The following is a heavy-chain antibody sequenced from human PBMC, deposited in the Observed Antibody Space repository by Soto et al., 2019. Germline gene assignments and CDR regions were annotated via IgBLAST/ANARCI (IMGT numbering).Heavy chain of an antibody. Sequence: PSETLSLTCTVSGGSISSGGYYWSWIRQHPGKGLEWIGYIYYSGSTYYNPSLKSRVTISVDTSKNQFSLKLSSVTAADTAVYYCARDVAARGRMKTGWAFDYWGQGTLVTVSS. CDR2: IYYSGST. V-gene: IGHV4-31*03. J-gene: IGHJ4*02. CDR1: GGSISSGGYY. D-gene: IGHD7-27*01. CDR3: ARDVAARGRMKTGWAFDY.